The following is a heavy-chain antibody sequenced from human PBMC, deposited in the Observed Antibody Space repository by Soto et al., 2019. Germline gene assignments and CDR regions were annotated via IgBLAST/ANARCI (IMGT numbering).Heavy chain of an antibody. Sequence: SETLSLTCNVSGVSIGRSSYYWAWKRQPPGKGLEWIGSIYYTGNTYYYNPLFESRVTISVDRSKNQFSMKLTSVTAADTAMYYCVRHSGYSSNWGEFEPWGQGTLVTVSS. CDR1: GVSIGRSSYY. CDR2: IYYTGNTY. CDR3: VRHSGYSSNWGEFEP. D-gene: IGHD5-18*01. V-gene: IGHV4-39*01. J-gene: IGHJ5*02.